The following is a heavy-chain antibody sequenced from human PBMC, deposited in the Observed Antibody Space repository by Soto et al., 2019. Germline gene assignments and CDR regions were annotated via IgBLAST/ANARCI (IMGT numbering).Heavy chain of an antibody. CDR2: PYYRSKWHT. V-gene: IGHV6-1*01. CDR3: ARDLHGTYYCDS. CDR1: GDSVSSTSSI. D-gene: IGHD1-1*01. J-gene: IGHJ4*02. Sequence: QLQLQESGPGLVKPSQTLSLTCDISGDSVSSTSSIWNWIRQSPSRGLEWLGRPYYRSKWHTDYAVSVRGRITINPDTPKNQFFLQLSSVTPDDTAVYFCARDLHGTYYCDSWGQGTLVTVSS.